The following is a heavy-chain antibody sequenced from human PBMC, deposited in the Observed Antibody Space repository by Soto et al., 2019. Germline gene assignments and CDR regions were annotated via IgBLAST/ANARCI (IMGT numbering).Heavy chain of an antibody. D-gene: IGHD6-6*01. CDR3: ARGDSSSSDYYYYMDV. Sequence: SETLSLTCTVSGGSISSGGYYWTLIRQHPGKGLEWIGYIYYTGSTYYNPSLKSRVTISVDTSKNQFSLKLSSVTAADTAVYYCARGDSSSSDYYYYMDVWGKGTTVTVSS. CDR2: IYYTGST. J-gene: IGHJ6*03. CDR1: GGSISSGGYY. V-gene: IGHV4-31*03.